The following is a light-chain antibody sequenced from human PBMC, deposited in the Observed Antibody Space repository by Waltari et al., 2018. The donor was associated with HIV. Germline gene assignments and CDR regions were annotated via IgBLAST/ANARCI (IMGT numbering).Light chain of an antibody. CDR1: QSHLDSPINKYF. CDR3: QQYHTTPLT. J-gene: IGKJ4*01. V-gene: IGKV4-1*01. Sequence: DIVMTQSPESLAVSLGGGATVHCKSSQSHLDSPINKYFSAWYQQKAGQPPKILLYWASARQSEVPDRFSGGGAETNFTLTIDSLKAEDVAIYYCQQYHTTPLTFGGGTRVEIK. CDR2: WAS.